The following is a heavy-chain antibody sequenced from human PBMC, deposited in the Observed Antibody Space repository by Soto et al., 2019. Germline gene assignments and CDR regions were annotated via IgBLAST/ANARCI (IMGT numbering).Heavy chain of an antibody. CDR1: GFTFTIFA. Sequence: GGSLRLSCAASGFTFTIFAMSWVRQSPGKGLEWVSTISGSGGSTYYADAVKGRFTISRDNSMGTLYLQMKSLRVEGTAIYYCAKEVSLGSTVDLGYWGQGTLVTVSS. CDR3: AKEVSLGSTVDLGY. CDR2: ISGSGGST. V-gene: IGHV3-23*01. D-gene: IGHD3-9*01. J-gene: IGHJ4*02.